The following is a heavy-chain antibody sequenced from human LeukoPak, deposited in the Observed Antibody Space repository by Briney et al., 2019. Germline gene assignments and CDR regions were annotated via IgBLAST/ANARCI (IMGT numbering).Heavy chain of an antibody. J-gene: IGHJ5*02. CDR3: ARLVPPGWFDP. Sequence: PSETLSLTCAVSGGSISSNSYYWGWIRQPPGKGLEWIGSIYYSGSTYFNPSLKSRVTISKDTSKNQFSLKLTSVTAADTAVYYCARLVPPGWFDPWGQGTLVTVSS. CDR1: GGSISSNSYY. V-gene: IGHV4-39*01. CDR2: IYYSGST.